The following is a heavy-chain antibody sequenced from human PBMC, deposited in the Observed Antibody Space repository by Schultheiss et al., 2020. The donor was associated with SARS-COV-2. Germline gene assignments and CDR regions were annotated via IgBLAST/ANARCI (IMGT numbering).Heavy chain of an antibody. V-gene: IGHV3-30*19. D-gene: IGHD5-18*01. CDR1: GFTFSSYG. J-gene: IGHJ4*02. CDR2: IWYDGSNK. Sequence: GGSLRLSCAASGFTFSSYGMHWVRQAPGKGLEWVAVIWYDGSNKYYADSVKGRFTISRDNSKNTLYLQMNSLRAEDTAVYYCARGRWIQLWQPTGVGYWGQGTLVTVSS. CDR3: ARGRWIQLWQPTGVGY.